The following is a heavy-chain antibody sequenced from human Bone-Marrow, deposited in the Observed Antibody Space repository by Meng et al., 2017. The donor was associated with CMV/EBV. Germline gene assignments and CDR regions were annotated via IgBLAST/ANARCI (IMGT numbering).Heavy chain of an antibody. D-gene: IGHD3-3*01. V-gene: IGHV3-30*04. CDR2: ISYDGSNK. CDR1: GFTFSSYA. Sequence: GESLKSSCAASGFTFSSYAMHWVRQAPGKGLEWVAVISYDGSNKYYADSVKGRFTISRDNSKNTLYLQMNSLRVEDTAVYYCARGVGYDFWSVHDYWGQGSQVTVAS. CDR3: ARGVGYDFWSVHDY. J-gene: IGHJ4*02.